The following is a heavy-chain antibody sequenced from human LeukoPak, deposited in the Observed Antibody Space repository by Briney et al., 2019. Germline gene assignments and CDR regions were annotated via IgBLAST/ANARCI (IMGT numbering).Heavy chain of an antibody. J-gene: IGHJ5*02. V-gene: IGHV4-39*07. CDR1: GGSISSSSYY. Sequence: SETLSPTCTVSGGSISSSSYYWGWIRQPPGKGLEWIGSIYYSGSTYYNPSLKSRVTISVDTSKNQFSLKLSSVTAADTAVYYCAREPPDGYGINWFDPWGQGTLVTVSS. CDR3: AREPPDGYGINWFDP. D-gene: IGHD5-24*01. CDR2: IYYSGST.